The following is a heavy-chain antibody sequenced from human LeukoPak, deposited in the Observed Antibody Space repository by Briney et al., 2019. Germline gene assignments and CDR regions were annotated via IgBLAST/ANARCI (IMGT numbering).Heavy chain of an antibody. V-gene: IGHV1-2*02. CDR2: ISPTSGGT. D-gene: IGHD2-2*01. Sequence: ASVKVSCKTSGYGFTNYYIHWVRQAPGQGLEWMGWISPTSGGTNYAQKFQGRVSLTRDTSTGTAFLDLRRLASNDTATYYCARAQRPPSYFFDLWGQGTLVTVSS. CDR1: GYGFTNYY. J-gene: IGHJ4*02. CDR3: ARAQRPPSYFFDL.